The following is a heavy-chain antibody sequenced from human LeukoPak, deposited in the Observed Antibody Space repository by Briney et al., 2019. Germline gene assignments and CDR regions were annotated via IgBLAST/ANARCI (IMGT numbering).Heavy chain of an antibody. CDR1: GYTFDPYG. CDR2: FSAYNGNT. Sequence: ASVKVSCKASGYTFDPYGVTWVRQAPGQGLEWLGWFSAYNGNTQYAKNFQGRFTVTTDTSTSTAYMELRGLTSDDTAVYYCARLSGYDFDFWGQGTLVTVSS. D-gene: IGHD3-22*01. J-gene: IGHJ4*02. V-gene: IGHV1-18*01. CDR3: ARLSGYDFDF.